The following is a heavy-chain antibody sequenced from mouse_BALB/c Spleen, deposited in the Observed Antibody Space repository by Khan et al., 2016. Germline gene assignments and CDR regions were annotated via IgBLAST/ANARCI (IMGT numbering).Heavy chain of an antibody. Sequence: QVQLKESGPGLVAPSQSLSITCTVSGFSIIAYGVNWVRQPPGKGLEWLGMIWGDGSTDYNSALKSRLNITKDNSRSQVFLKMNSLRTDETAKYYCARDGWGYYAMGYWGQGTSVTVSS. D-gene: IGHD2-2*01. CDR1: GFSIIAYG. J-gene: IGHJ4*01. V-gene: IGHV2-6-7*01. CDR3: ARDGWGYYAMGY. CDR2: IWGDGST.